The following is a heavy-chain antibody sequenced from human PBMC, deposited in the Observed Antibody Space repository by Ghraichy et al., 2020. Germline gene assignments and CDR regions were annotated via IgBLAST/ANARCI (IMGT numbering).Heavy chain of an antibody. Sequence: GGSLRLSCAASGFTFSNYWMSWVRQAPGKGLEWVANIKQDGSEKYYVDSVKGRFTISRDNAKNSLYLQMNSLRADDTAVYYCARGSGSSWYPPDPPPDYWGQGTLVTVSS. CDR2: IKQDGSEK. J-gene: IGHJ4*02. D-gene: IGHD6-13*01. CDR3: ARGSGSSWYPPDPPPDY. V-gene: IGHV3-7*01. CDR1: GFTFSNYW.